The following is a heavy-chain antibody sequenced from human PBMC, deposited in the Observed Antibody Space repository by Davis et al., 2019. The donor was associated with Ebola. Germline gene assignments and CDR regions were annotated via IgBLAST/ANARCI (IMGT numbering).Heavy chain of an antibody. J-gene: IGHJ4*02. CDR1: GGSISSSSYY. CDR3: ARQSGGSYLFDY. CDR2: IYYSGST. Sequence: PSETLSLTCTVSGGSISSSSYYWGWIRQPPGKGLEWIGSIYYSGSTYYNPSLKSRVTISVDTSKNQFSLKLSSVTAADTAVYYCARQSGGSYLFDYWGQGTLVTVSS. V-gene: IGHV4-39*01. D-gene: IGHD1-26*01.